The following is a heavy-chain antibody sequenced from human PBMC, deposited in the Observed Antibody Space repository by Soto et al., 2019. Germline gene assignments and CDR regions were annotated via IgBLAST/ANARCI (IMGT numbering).Heavy chain of an antibody. J-gene: IGHJ3*02. D-gene: IGHD3-16*01. CDR2: IIPIFGTA. V-gene: IGHV1-69*12. CDR1: GGTFSSYA. Sequence: QVQLVQSGAEVKKPGSSVKVSCKASGGTFSSYAISWVRQAPGQGLEWMGGIIPIFGTANYAQKFQGRVTITADESTSTAYMELSSLRSEDTAVYNCARDRLMITFGGVGDGRWFAFDIWGQGTMVTVSS. CDR3: ARDRLMITFGGVGDGRWFAFDI.